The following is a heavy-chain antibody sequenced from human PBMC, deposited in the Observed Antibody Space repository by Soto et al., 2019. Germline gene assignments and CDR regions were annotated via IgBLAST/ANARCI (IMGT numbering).Heavy chain of an antibody. CDR2: IYYSGST. V-gene: IGHV4-59*01. CDR1: GGSISSYY. CDR3: AREGYSSGYYYYYGMDV. D-gene: IGHD3-22*01. Sequence: SETLSLTCPVSGGSISSYYWSWIRQPPGKGLEWIGYIYYSGSTNYNPSLKSRVTISVDTSKNQFSLKLSSVTAADTAVYYCAREGYSSGYYYYYGMDVWGQGTTVTVSS. J-gene: IGHJ6*02.